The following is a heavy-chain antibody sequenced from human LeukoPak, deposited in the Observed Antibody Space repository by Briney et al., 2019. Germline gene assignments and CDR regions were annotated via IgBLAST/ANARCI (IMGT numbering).Heavy chain of an antibody. CDR1: GGSFSGYY. Sequence: PSETLSLTCAVYGGSFSGYYWSWTRQPPGKGLEWIGEINDSGSTNYNPSLKSRVTISKDTTKNQFSLKLSSVAAADTAVYYCARGLRRVSTTPFDYWGQGTLVTVSS. V-gene: IGHV4-34*01. CDR3: ARGLRRVSTTPFDY. CDR2: INDSGST. D-gene: IGHD4-17*01. J-gene: IGHJ4*02.